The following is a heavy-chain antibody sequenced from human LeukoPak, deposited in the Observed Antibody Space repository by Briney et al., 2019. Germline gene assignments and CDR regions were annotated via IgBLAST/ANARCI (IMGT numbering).Heavy chain of an antibody. D-gene: IGHD6-13*01. CDR1: GGSISSYY. J-gene: IGHJ5*02. V-gene: IGHV4-59*08. CDR3: ATGRWGSSWYRGFDP. Sequence: SETLSLTCTVSGGSISSYYWSWIRQPPGKGLEWIGYIYYSGSTNYNPSLKSRVTISVDASKNQFSLKLSSVTAADTAVYYCATGRWGSSWYRGFDPWGQETLVTVSS. CDR2: IYYSGST.